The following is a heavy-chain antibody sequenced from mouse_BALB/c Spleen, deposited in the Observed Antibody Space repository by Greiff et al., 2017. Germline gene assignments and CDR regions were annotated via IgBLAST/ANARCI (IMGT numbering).Heavy chain of an antibody. D-gene: IGHD1-1*01. CDR1: GYTFTEYT. V-gene: IGHV1S135*01. J-gene: IGHJ3*01. CDR2: IDPYYGGT. Sequence: VQLKQSGPELVKPGASVKISCKTSGYTFTEYTMHWVKQSHGKSLEWIGNIDPYYGGTSYNQKFKGKATLTVDKSSSTAYMQLKSLTSEDSAVYYCARGEKTSFQWFAYWGQGTLVTVSA. CDR3: ARGEKTSFQWFAY.